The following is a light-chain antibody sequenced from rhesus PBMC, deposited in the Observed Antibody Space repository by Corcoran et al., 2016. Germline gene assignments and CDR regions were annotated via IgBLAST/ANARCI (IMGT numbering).Light chain of an antibody. CDR3: QQYNSRPLT. CDR1: QGISSW. J-gene: IGKJ4*01. Sequence: DIQMTQSPSSRSASVGDTVTITCRASQGISSWLAWYQQKPGKAPKLLIYKAASLQSGVPSRFSGSGCGTDFTLPINSLQSEDFATYYCQQYNSRPLTFSGGTKVELK. V-gene: IGKV1-22*01. CDR2: KAA.